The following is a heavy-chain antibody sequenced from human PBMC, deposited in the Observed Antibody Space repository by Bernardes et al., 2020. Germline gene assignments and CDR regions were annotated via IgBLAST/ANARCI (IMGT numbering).Heavy chain of an antibody. CDR2: IIPIFGTA. J-gene: IGHJ3*02. CDR1: GGTFSSYA. Sequence: AVPDSCKASGGTFSSYAISWVRQAPGQGLEWMGGIIPIFGTAKYAQKFQGRVTITADESTSTAYMELSSLRSEDTAVYYCASSTKPEQQLVRAATPLDAFDIWGQGTMVTVSS. D-gene: IGHD6-13*01. V-gene: IGHV1-69*13. CDR3: ASSTKPEQQLVRAATPLDAFDI.